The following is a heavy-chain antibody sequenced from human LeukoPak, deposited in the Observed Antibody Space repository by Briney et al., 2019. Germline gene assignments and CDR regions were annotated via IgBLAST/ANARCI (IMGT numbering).Heavy chain of an antibody. J-gene: IGHJ3*02. CDR2: ITRSGSTI. CDR1: GFTFSSYE. CDR3: ARAGHVITMIVVLDAFDI. V-gene: IGHV3-48*03. D-gene: IGHD3-22*01. Sequence: GGSLRLSCAASGFTFSSYEMNWVRQAPGKGLEWLSYITRSGSTIYYADSVKGRFTIFRDNAKSSLYLQMNTLRAEDTAVYYCARAGHVITMIVVLDAFDIWGQGTMVTVSS.